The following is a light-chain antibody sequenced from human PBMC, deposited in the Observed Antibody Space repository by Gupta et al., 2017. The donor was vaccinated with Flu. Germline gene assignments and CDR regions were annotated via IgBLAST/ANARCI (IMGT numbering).Light chain of an antibody. CDR1: SSDVGGYNY. CDR3: CSYTSSSSLYV. Sequence: ALLQPASAAGASPGQSTISCTATSSDVGGYNYVSWYQRHPREAPKLMIYEVSNRPSGVANSFSGSKSGNTASLTITGLHAEDEADYYCCSYTSSSSLYVFGTGTKVTVL. CDR2: EVS. J-gene: IGLJ1*01. V-gene: IGLV2-14*01.